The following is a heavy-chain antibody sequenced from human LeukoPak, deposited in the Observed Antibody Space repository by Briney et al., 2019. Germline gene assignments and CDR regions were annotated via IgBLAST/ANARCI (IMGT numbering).Heavy chain of an antibody. J-gene: IGHJ6*02. CDR2: FDPEGWET. D-gene: IGHD4-17*01. CDR3: ATDVLKTTVTYFAYYYGGAV. CDR1: GYTLTELA. Sequence: ASASVSCGFSGYTLTELAMHCVRQARRKGREDRGDFDPEGWETIYAQKSKDRVTMTEDTSTDTAYMEVSRLRSADAAVYYCATDVLKTTVTYFAYYYGGAVWGQGPAVTVS. V-gene: IGHV1-24*01.